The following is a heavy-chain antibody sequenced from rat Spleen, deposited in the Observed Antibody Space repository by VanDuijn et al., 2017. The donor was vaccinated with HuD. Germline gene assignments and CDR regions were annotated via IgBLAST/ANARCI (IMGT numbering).Heavy chain of an antibody. CDR2: ISPGGGFT. J-gene: IGHJ2*01. CDR1: GFTFSNYY. CDR3: ARGYGGQY. V-gene: IGHV5-25*01. Sequence: EVQLVESDGGLVQPGRSMKLSCVVSGFTFSNYYMAWVRQAPTKGLEWVASISPGGGFTFYRDSVKGRFTISRDDAKNTLYLQMDSLRSEDTATYYCARGYGGQYWGQGVMVTVSS. D-gene: IGHD1-11*01.